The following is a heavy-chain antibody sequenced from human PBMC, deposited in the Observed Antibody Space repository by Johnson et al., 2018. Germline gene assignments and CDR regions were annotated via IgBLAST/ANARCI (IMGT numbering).Heavy chain of an antibody. J-gene: IGHJ5*02. Sequence: QVQLQQWGAGLLKPTVTLSLTCAVYGGSFSGYYWSWIRQPPGKGLEWIGEINHSGSTNYNPSLKSRVTISVDTSKNQFSLKLSSVTAADTAVYYCARVDYGATFDPWGQGTLVTVSS. CDR2: INHSGST. D-gene: IGHD4/OR15-4a*01. V-gene: IGHV4-34*01. CDR1: GGSFSGYY. CDR3: ARVDYGATFDP.